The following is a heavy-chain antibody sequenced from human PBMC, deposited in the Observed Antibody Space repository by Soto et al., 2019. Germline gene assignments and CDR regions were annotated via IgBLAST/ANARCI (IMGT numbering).Heavy chain of an antibody. CDR2: IYYSGST. V-gene: IGHV4-39*01. D-gene: IGHD6-19*01. CDR1: GGSISSSSYY. CDR3: ARHRSGWYVGEFDY. Sequence: SETLSLTCTVSGGSISSSSYYWGWIRQPPGKGLEWIGSIYYSGSTYYNPSLKSRVTISVDTSKNQFSLKLSSVTAADTAVYYCARHRSGWYVGEFDYWGQGTLVTVSS. J-gene: IGHJ4*02.